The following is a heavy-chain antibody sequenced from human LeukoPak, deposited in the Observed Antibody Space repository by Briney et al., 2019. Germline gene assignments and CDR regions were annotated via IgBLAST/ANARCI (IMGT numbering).Heavy chain of an antibody. J-gene: IGHJ4*02. CDR1: GYTFTGYY. Sequence: SVKVSXKASGYTFTGYYMHWMRQAPGQGLEWIGGIIPIFGTANYAQKFQGRVTITADESTSTAYLELSSLRSEDTAVYYCARDKGIAVAGLKYWGQGTLVTVSS. CDR3: ARDKGIAVAGLKY. V-gene: IGHV1-69*13. CDR2: IIPIFGTA. D-gene: IGHD6-19*01.